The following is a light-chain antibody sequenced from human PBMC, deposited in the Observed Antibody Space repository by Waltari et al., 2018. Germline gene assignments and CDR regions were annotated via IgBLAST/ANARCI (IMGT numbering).Light chain of an antibody. Sequence: QSALTQPPSASGSPGPSVTISCTGSNSDIGGYNYVSWYQQHPGKAPKLTIYEVTKRASGVPDRFSGSKSGNTASLTVSGLQAEDEADYFCSSFAGFNNLVVFGGGTKLTVL. CDR3: SSFAGFNNLVV. V-gene: IGLV2-8*01. J-gene: IGLJ2*01. CDR2: EVT. CDR1: NSDIGGYNY.